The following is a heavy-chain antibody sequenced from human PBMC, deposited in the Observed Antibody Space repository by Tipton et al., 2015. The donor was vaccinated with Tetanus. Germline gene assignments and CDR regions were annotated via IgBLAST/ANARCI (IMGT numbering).Heavy chain of an antibody. D-gene: IGHD3-10*01. J-gene: IGHJ3*02. CDR1: GGSVSSGSYY. CDR2: IYYSGST. Sequence: TLSLTCTVSGGSVSSGSYYWSWIRQPPGKGLEWIGYIYYSGSTNYNPSLKSRFTMSVDTSKNQFSLKLSSVTAADTAVYYCASHYGSGSDDAFDIWGQGTMVTVSS. V-gene: IGHV4-61*01. CDR3: ASHYGSGSDDAFDI.